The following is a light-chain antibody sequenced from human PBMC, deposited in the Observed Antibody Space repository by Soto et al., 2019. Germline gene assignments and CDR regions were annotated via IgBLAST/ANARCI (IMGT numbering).Light chain of an antibody. CDR1: QSISTW. CDR2: DAS. Sequence: DIQMTQSPSTLSASVGDRVTITCRASQSISTWLAWYQQKPGKAPKLLIYDASTFESGVPSRISGSGSGTEFTLTISSLQPDDFATYYCQHYNAYSGTFGQGTKVEV. V-gene: IGKV1-5*01. CDR3: QHYNAYSGT. J-gene: IGKJ1*01.